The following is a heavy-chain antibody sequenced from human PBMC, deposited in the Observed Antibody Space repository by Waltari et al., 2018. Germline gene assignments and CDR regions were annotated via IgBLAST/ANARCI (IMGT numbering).Heavy chain of an antibody. V-gene: IGHV3-74*01. Sequence: EVQLVESGGGLVQPGGSLRLSCAASGFTFSSYWRHWVRQVPGKGLGWVSRINRDESTTIDADSVKCRFTISRDYSSNTLYLQMNSLRAEDAAVYYCAREPSPDSGGYFYYYMDVWGKGTTVTVSS. CDR1: GFTFSSYW. CDR3: AREPSPDSGGYFYYYMDV. J-gene: IGHJ6*03. D-gene: IGHD3-22*01. CDR2: INRDESTT.